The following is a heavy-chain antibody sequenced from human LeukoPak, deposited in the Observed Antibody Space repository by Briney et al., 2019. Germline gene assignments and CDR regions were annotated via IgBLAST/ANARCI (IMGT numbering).Heavy chain of an antibody. J-gene: IGHJ5*02. CDR2: ISYDGSNK. V-gene: IGHV3-30-3*01. CDR3: ARDHSITWYGWFDP. CDR1: GFSFSSYA. Sequence: PGGSLRLSCAGSGFSFSSYAMHWVRQAPGKGLEWVAVISYDGSNKYYADSVKGRFTISRDNSKNTLYLQMNSLRAEDTAVYYCARDHSITWYGWFDPWGQGTLVTVSA. D-gene: IGHD6-13*01.